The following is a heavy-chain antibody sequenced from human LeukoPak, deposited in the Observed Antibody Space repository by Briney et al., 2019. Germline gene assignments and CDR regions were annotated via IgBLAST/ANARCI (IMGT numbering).Heavy chain of an antibody. CDR3: AKDSLSHLYGSGSYYIDY. D-gene: IGHD3-10*01. Sequence: GALRLSCAASGFTFSSYGMHWVRQAPGEGLEWVAVISYDGGNKYYADSVKGRFTISRDNSKNTLYLQMNSLRAEDTAVYYCAKDSLSHLYGSGSYYIDYWGQGTLVTVSS. J-gene: IGHJ4*02. CDR1: GFTFSSYG. CDR2: ISYDGGNK. V-gene: IGHV3-30*18.